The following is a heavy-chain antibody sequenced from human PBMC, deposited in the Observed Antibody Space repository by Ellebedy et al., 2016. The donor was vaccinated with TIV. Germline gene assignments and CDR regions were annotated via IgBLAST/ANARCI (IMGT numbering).Heavy chain of an antibody. V-gene: IGHV4-39*01. CDR1: GGSVSSTAFY. J-gene: IGHJ5*02. CDR3: ASGGMAAGWFGP. D-gene: IGHD6-25*01. CDR2: VHSSGNT. Sequence: MPSETLSLTCTVSGGSVSSTAFYWGWIRQPPGKGLEWIGCVHSSGNTYYNPSLKSRLTMSIDTSKNQFSLKLYSVTATETAHYYCASGGMAAGWFGPWGQGTLVTVSS.